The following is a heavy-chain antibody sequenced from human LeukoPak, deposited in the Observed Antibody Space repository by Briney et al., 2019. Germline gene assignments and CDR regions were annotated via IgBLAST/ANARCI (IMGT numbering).Heavy chain of an antibody. V-gene: IGHV4-4*02. J-gene: IGHJ3*02. Sequence: PSGTLSLTCAVSGGSISSSNWWSWVRKPPGKGLEWIGEIYHSGSTNYNPSLKSRVTISVDKSKNQFSLKLSSVTAADTAVYYCARAKVLGITMIVVVSVAFDIWGQGTMVTVSS. D-gene: IGHD3-22*01. CDR2: IYHSGST. CDR3: ARAKVLGITMIVVVSVAFDI. CDR1: GGSISSSNW.